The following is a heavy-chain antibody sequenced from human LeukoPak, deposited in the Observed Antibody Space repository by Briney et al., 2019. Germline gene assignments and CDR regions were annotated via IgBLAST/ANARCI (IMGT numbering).Heavy chain of an antibody. V-gene: IGHV3-48*01. D-gene: IGHD3-22*01. CDR1: GFIFSSYS. Sequence: GGSLRLSCAASGFIFSSYSMNWVRQAPGKGLEWVSYISSSSTTIYYADSVKGRFTISRDNAKNSLYLQMNSLRAEDTAVYYCARVLHKRNYDSSAYYGYWGQGTLVTVSS. J-gene: IGHJ4*02. CDR2: ISSSSTTI. CDR3: ARVLHKRNYDSSAYYGY.